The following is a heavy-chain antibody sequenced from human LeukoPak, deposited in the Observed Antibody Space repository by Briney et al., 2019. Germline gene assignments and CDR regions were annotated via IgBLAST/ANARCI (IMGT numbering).Heavy chain of an antibody. V-gene: IGHV1-69*05. CDR2: IIPIFGTA. J-gene: IGHJ6*03. D-gene: IGHD4-17*01. Sequence: SVKVSCKASGGTFSSYAISWVRQAPGQGLEWMGRIIPIFGTANYAQKFQGRVMITTDESTSTAYMELSSLRSEDTAVYYCARDGDVTVTSHPYYYYYMDVWGKGTTVTVSS. CDR3: ARDGDVTVTSHPYYYYYMDV. CDR1: GGTFSSYA.